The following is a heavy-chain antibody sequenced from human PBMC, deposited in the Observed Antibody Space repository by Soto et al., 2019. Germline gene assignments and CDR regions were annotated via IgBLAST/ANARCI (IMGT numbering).Heavy chain of an antibody. Sequence: QVQLQESGPRLVRPSETLSLTCSVSGGSIRRHFWTWLRQPPGKELEWIRHVFYSGSTAYSPSLKGRVSMSVETSQNQFSLSLTSVTAADTAVYYCARLGYDFWNAFDIWGQGTIVTVSS. D-gene: IGHD3-3*01. V-gene: IGHV4-59*11. J-gene: IGHJ3*02. CDR2: VFYSGST. CDR1: GGSIRRHF. CDR3: ARLGYDFWNAFDI.